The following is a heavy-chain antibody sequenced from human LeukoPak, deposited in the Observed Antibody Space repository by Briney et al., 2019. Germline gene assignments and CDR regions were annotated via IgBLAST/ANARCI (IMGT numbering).Heavy chain of an antibody. CDR1: GFPFIEYT. D-gene: IGHD1-26*01. V-gene: IGHV3-48*01. CDR3: ARDQSYAFDN. Sequence: PGGSLRLSCTASGFPFIEYTMNWVRQVPGKGLEWISYIGIDSGNTKYADSVRGRFTISADKAKNSLYLQMNSLRVEDTAVYYCARDQSYAFDNWGQGTLVSVAS. CDR2: IGIDSGNT. J-gene: IGHJ4*02.